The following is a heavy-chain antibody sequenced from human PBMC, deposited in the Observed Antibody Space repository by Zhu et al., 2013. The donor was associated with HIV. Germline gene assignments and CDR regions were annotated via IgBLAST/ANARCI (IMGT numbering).Heavy chain of an antibody. Sequence: HVQLVQSGADVRKPGASVQVSCKIFGDTFSPNYLHWVRQAPGQGLEWMGIINPSGGSTTYAQKFQGRVTMTRDTSTSTVYMELSSLRSEDTAVYYCARALITIFGVANDAFDIWGQGTMVTVSS. D-gene: IGHD3-3*01. CDR1: GDTFSPNY. J-gene: IGHJ3*02. V-gene: IGHV1-46*01. CDR2: INPSGGST. CDR3: ARALITIFGVANDAFDI.